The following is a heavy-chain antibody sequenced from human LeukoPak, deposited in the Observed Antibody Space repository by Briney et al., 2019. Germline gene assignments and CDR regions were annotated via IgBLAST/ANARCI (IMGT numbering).Heavy chain of an antibody. CDR3: AKDGTYYYGSGSYVY. CDR2: IRYDGSIK. Sequence: PGGSLRLSCAASGFTFSSYGMHWVRQAPGKGLEWVTFIRYDGSIKYYADSVKGRFTISRDNSKNTLYLQINSLRAEDTAVYYCAKDGTYYYGSGSYVYWGQGTLVTVSS. D-gene: IGHD3-10*01. J-gene: IGHJ4*02. V-gene: IGHV3-30*02. CDR1: GFTFSSYG.